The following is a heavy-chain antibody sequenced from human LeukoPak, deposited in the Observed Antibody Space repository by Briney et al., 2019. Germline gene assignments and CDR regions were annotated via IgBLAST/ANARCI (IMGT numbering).Heavy chain of an antibody. D-gene: IGHD2-2*01. J-gene: IGHJ4*02. CDR3: ATSLFGASASCL. Sequence: GGTLRLSCAASGFTFSDYTMNWVRQAPGTGLEWLSSIGTAGDYSFHADSVQGRFTISRDNANDSLYLEMKSLRVEDTATYYCATSLFGASASCLGGQGTLITVSA. CDR1: GFTFSDYT. V-gene: IGHV3-21*01. CDR2: IGTAGDYS.